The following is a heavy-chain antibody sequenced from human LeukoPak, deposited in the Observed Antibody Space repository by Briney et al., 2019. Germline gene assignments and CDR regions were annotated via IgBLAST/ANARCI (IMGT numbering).Heavy chain of an antibody. Sequence: SETLSLTCTVSGYSISNFYYWGWIRQPPGKGLEWIASIDYSGITYYHPSLKSRVTMSVDTSKNQFSLMLTSMTAADTAVYYCARDRGGAARWGGWFDPSGQGTLVTVSS. V-gene: IGHV4-38-2*02. CDR2: IDYSGIT. D-gene: IGHD6-6*01. J-gene: IGHJ5*02. CDR3: ARDRGGAARWGGWFDP. CDR1: GYSISNFYY.